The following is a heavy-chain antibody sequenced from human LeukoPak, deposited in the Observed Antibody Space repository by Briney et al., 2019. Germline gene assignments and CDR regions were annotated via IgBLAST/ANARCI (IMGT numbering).Heavy chain of an antibody. V-gene: IGHV4-34*01. CDR2: INHSGST. J-gene: IGHJ2*01. CDR3: ARGLLVAVVPAAIRYWYFDL. D-gene: IGHD2-2*01. Sequence: SETLSLTCAVYGGSFSGYYWSWIRQPPGKGLEWIGEINHSGSTNYNPSLKSRVTISVDTSKNQFSLKLSSVTAADMTVYYCARGLLVAVVPAAIRYWYFDLWGRGTLVTVSS. CDR1: GGSFSGYY.